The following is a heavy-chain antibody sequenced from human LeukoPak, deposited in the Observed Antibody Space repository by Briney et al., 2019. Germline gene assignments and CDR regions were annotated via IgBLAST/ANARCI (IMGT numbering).Heavy chain of an antibody. J-gene: IGHJ3*02. CDR2: INPNSGGT. D-gene: IGHD7-27*01. CDR3: ARDGDGGAFDI. Sequence: GASVNVSCKASAYTFTGYYMHWVRQAHGQGLEWMGWINPNSGGTNYAQTFPGRGTMTRDTSISTAYMYLSRLRSNDTAVYYCARDGDGGAFDIWGQGTMVTVSS. CDR1: AYTFTGYY. V-gene: IGHV1-2*02.